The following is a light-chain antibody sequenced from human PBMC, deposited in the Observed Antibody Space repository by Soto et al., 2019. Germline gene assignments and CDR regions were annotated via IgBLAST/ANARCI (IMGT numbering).Light chain of an antibody. CDR3: SSYTRSTTNYV. V-gene: IGLV2-14*01. J-gene: IGLJ1*01. Sequence: QSVLTQPASVSGSPGQSITISCTGTSSDVGGYKYVSWYQQHPGKAPKLMIYEVSHRPSGVSNRFSGSKSGNTASLTISGLQAEDEADYYCSSYTRSTTNYVFGTGTKV. CDR2: EVS. CDR1: SSDVGGYKY.